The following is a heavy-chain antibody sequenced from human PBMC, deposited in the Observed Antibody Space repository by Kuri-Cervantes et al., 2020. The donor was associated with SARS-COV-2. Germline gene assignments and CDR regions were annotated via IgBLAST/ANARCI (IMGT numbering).Heavy chain of an antibody. Sequence: SLKISCAASGFTFDDYAMHWVRQAPGKGLEWVSGISWISGSIGYADSVKGRFTISRDNAKKSLYLQMNSLKTEDTAVYYCTRDSHKRVRDYDSSGYYYFGYWGQGTLVTVSS. CDR1: GFTFDDYA. V-gene: IGHV3-9*01. CDR2: ISWISGSI. CDR3: TRDSHKRVRDYDSSGYYYFGY. D-gene: IGHD3-22*01. J-gene: IGHJ4*02.